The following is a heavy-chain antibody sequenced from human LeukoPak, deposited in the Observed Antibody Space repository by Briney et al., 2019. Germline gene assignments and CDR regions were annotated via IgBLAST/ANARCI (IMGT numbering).Heavy chain of an antibody. Sequence: SQTLSLTCTVSGGSISSGDYYWSWIRQPPGKGLEWIGYIYYSGSTYYNPSLKSRVTISVDTSKNQFSLKLNSVTAADTAVYYCARGKWELATPGTYFDYWGQGTLVTVSS. J-gene: IGHJ4*02. CDR3: ARGKWELATPGTYFDY. D-gene: IGHD1-26*01. V-gene: IGHV4-30-4*01. CDR2: IYYSGST. CDR1: GGSISSGDYY.